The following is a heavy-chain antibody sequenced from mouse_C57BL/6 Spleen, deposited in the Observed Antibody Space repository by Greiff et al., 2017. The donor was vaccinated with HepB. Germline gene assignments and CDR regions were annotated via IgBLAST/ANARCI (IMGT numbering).Heavy chain of an antibody. V-gene: IGHV1-52*01. CDR2: IDPSDSET. Sequence: VQLQQSGAELVRPGSSVKLSCKASGYTFTSYWMHWVKQRPIQGLEWIGNIDPSDSETHYNQKFKDKATLTVDKSSSTAYMQLSSLTSEDSAVYYCAREGLGHYFDYWGQGTTLTVSS. J-gene: IGHJ2*01. D-gene: IGHD3-1*01. CDR3: AREGLGHYFDY. CDR1: GYTFTSYW.